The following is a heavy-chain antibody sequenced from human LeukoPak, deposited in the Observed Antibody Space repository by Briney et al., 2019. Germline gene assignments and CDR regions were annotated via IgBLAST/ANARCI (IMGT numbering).Heavy chain of an antibody. CDR2: IYNSGTT. V-gene: IGHV4-59*01. D-gene: IGHD1-26*01. CDR3: ARGWDSGYNFYGMDV. J-gene: IGHJ6*02. CDR1: GGSISGYY. Sequence: SETLSLNCTVSGGSISGYYWGWIRQSPGEGLEWIGNIYNSGTTSYNPSLKSRVTISRDTSKNQFSLKLTSVTAADTAVYYCARGWDSGYNFYGMDVWGQGNTVTVSS.